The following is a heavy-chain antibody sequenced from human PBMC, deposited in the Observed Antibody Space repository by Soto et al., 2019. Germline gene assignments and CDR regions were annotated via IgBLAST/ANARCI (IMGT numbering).Heavy chain of an antibody. J-gene: IGHJ4*02. CDR1: GGSFSGYY. Sequence: QVQLQQWGAGLLKPSETLSLTCAVYGGSFSGYYWSWIPQPPGKGLEWAGEINHSGSNNYNPSLKRRVTISVVNSKNQFSLKVSSVTAADTAVYYCARGKLSDYVWGSYRYHFDYWGQGTVVTVSS. CDR3: ARGKLSDYVWGSYRYHFDY. D-gene: IGHD3-16*02. CDR2: INHSGSN. V-gene: IGHV4-34*01.